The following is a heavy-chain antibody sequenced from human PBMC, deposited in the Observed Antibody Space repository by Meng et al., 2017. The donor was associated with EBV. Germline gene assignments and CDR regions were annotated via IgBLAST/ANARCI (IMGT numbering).Heavy chain of an antibody. V-gene: IGHV1-69*01. Sequence: QVQLGQSGAGVKRPGSSVKVSCKTSGGTFRRDAISWVRKAPGQGLEWMGGLIPMSDAPHYAQKFQGRVTITADESTSTHYMDLSGLRSEDTAVYYCASESGRGFTPDYWGQGTLVTVSS. J-gene: IGHJ4*02. CDR2: LIPMSDAP. D-gene: IGHD3-10*01. CDR3: ASESGRGFTPDY. CDR1: GGTFRRDA.